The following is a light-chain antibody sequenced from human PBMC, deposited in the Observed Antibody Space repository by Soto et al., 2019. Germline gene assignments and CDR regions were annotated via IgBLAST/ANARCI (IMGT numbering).Light chain of an antibody. V-gene: IGKV3-20*01. Sequence: EIVLTQSPGTLSLSPGERATLSCRASQSVSSSYLAWYQQKPGQAPRLLIYGASSRATGIPDRFSGSGSGTDFPLTISRLEPEDFAVYYCQQYGSSPFTFVPGTKVDIK. CDR2: GAS. J-gene: IGKJ3*01. CDR3: QQYGSSPFT. CDR1: QSVSSSY.